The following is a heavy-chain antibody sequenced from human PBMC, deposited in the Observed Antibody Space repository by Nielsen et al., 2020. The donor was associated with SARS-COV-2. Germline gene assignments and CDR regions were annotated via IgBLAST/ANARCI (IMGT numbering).Heavy chain of an antibody. Sequence: SVKVSCKASGFTFTSSAVQWVRQARGQRLEWIGWIVVGSGNTNYAQKFQERVTITRDMSTSTAYMELSSLSSEDTAVYYCAAGLVSSGTDFDFWGQGTLVTVSS. CDR1: GFTFTSSA. CDR2: IVVGSGNT. CDR3: AAGLVSSGTDFDF. J-gene: IGHJ4*02. V-gene: IGHV1-58*01. D-gene: IGHD3-22*01.